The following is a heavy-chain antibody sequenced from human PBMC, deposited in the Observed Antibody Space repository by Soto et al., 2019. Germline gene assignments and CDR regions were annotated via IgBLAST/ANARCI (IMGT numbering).Heavy chain of an antibody. Sequence: QVQLVQSGAEVKKPGASVKVSCKASGYTFSSYGISWVRQAPGQGLEWMGWISAYNGNTNFAQKLQGRVAMTTDTSTRTAYMELRSLISDDTAVYYCARNAVREVSATYYYYNLDVWGQGTTVTVSS. CDR2: ISAYNGNT. J-gene: IGHJ6*02. CDR3: ARNAVREVSATYYYYNLDV. V-gene: IGHV1-18*01. D-gene: IGHD3-10*01. CDR1: GYTFSSYG.